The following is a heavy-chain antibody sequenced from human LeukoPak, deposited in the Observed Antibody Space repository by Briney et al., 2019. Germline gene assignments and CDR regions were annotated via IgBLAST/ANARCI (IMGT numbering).Heavy chain of an antibody. Sequence: GGSLRLSCAASGXTFSSYEMNWVRQAPGKGLEWLSYITGSGSKTYYADSVKGRFTISRDNAKNSLYLQMNSLRAEDTAVYYCARDLGDYVGYDAFDIWGQGTMVTVSS. CDR1: GXTFSSYE. J-gene: IGHJ3*02. CDR2: ITGSGSKT. D-gene: IGHD4-17*01. CDR3: ARDLGDYVGYDAFDI. V-gene: IGHV3-48*03.